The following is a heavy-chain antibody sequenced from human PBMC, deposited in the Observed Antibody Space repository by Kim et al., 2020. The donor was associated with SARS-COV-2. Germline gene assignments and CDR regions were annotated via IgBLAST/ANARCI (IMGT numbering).Heavy chain of an antibody. Sequence: GGSLRLSCTASGFTFGDYAMNWFRQAPGKGLEWVGFIRSKAYGGTTEYAASVKGRFTISRDDSKSIAYLQMNSLKTEDTAVYYCTRDRPTLNYYYYYGMDVWGQGTTVTVSS. J-gene: IGHJ6*02. CDR1: GFTFGDYA. CDR2: IRSKAYGGTT. D-gene: IGHD4-17*01. V-gene: IGHV3-49*03. CDR3: TRDRPTLNYYYYYGMDV.